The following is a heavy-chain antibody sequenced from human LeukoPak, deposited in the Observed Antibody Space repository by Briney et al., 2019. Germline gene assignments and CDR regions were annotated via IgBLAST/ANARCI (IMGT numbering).Heavy chain of an antibody. J-gene: IGHJ4*02. CDR1: GFTFTSSA. CDR3: ARGTVRGYSYDCEWCY. D-gene: IGHD5-18*01. CDR2: IVVGSGNT. Sequence: GASVKVSCKASGFTFTSSAVQWVRQARGQRLEWIGWIVVGSGNTNYAQKFQGRVTMTRDTSTSTVYMELSSLRSEDTAVYYCARGTVRGYSYDCEWCYWGQGTLVTVSS. V-gene: IGHV1-58*01.